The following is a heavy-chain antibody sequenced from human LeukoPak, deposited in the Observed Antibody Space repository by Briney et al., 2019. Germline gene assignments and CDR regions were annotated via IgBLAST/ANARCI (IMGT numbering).Heavy chain of an antibody. CDR3: AKDRPYYDSGGYPDY. J-gene: IGHJ4*02. D-gene: IGHD3-22*01. CDR2: IRYDGSNK. V-gene: IGHV3-30*02. CDR1: GFTFSSYS. Sequence: RPGGSLRLSCAASGFTFSSYSMNWVRQAPGKGLEWVAFIRYDGSNKYYADSVEGRFTISRDNSKNTLYLQMNSLRAEDTAVYYCAKDRPYYDSGGYPDYGGQGPLVPVS.